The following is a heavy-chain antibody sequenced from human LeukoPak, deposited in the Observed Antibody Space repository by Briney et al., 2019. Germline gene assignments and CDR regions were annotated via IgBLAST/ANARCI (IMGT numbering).Heavy chain of an antibody. J-gene: IGHJ4*02. D-gene: IGHD3-22*01. CDR2: ISSSSSYI. Sequence: GGSLRLSCAASGFTFSSYSMNWVRQAPGRGLEWVSSISSSSSYIYYADSVKGRFTISRDNAKNSLYLEMNSLRAEDTAVYYCARVGYDSSGSDYWGQGTLVTVSS. V-gene: IGHV3-21*01. CDR1: GFTFSSYS. CDR3: ARVGYDSSGSDY.